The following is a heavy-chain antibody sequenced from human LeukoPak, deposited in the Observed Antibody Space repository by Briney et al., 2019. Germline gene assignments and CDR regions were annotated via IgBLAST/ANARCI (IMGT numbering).Heavy chain of an antibody. CDR1: GITFSSYW. V-gene: IGHV3-74*01. Sequence: PGGSLRLSCAASGITFSSYWMHWVRQAPGKGLVWVSRINSDGSSTSYADSVKGRFTISRDNAKNTLYLQMNSLRAEDTAVYYCARVIGLGSSWYGIEDAFDIWGQGTMVTVSS. CDR2: INSDGSST. J-gene: IGHJ3*02. D-gene: IGHD6-13*01. CDR3: ARVIGLGSSWYGIEDAFDI.